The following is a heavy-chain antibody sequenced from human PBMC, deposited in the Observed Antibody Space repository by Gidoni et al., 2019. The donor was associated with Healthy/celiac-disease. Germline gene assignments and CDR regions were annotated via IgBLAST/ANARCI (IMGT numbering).Heavy chain of an antibody. Sequence: QVQLVQSGAEVKKPGASVKASCKASGYTFTSYARHWVRQAPGQRLEWMGWINACNGNTKYSQKFQGRVTITRDTSASTAYMELSSLRSEDTAVYYCAREGWIRWGQVTLVTVSS. V-gene: IGHV1-3*01. CDR1: GYTFTSYA. CDR3: AREGWIR. CDR2: INACNGNT. J-gene: IGHJ4*02. D-gene: IGHD5-12*01.